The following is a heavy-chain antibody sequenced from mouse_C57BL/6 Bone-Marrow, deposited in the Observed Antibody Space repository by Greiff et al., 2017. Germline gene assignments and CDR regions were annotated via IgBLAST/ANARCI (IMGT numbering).Heavy chain of an antibody. J-gene: IGHJ1*03. CDR1: GFTFSDYY. D-gene: IGHD2-2*01. Sequence: EVQLVESEGGLVQPGSSMKLSCTASGFTFSDYYMAWVRQVPEKGLEWVANINSDGSSTYYLDSLKSRFIISRDNSKNILYLQLSSLKSEDTAAYDGERGYYGYDRGWYFDVWGTGTTVTVSS. CDR3: ERGYYGYDRGWYFDV. CDR2: INSDGSST. V-gene: IGHV5-16*01.